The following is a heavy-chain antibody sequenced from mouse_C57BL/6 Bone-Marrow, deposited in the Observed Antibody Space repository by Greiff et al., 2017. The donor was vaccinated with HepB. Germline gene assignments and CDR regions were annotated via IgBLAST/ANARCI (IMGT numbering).Heavy chain of an antibody. Sequence: EVQLVESGGGLVKPGGSLKLSCAASGFTFSSYAMSWVRQTPEKRLEWVATISDGGSYTYYPDNVKGRFTISRDNARNNLYLQMSHLKSEDTAMYYCARGPIITTRDYAMDYWGQGTSVTVSS. D-gene: IGHD2-5*01. CDR1: GFTFSSYA. J-gene: IGHJ4*01. CDR2: ISDGGSYT. CDR3: ARGPIITTRDYAMDY. V-gene: IGHV5-4*01.